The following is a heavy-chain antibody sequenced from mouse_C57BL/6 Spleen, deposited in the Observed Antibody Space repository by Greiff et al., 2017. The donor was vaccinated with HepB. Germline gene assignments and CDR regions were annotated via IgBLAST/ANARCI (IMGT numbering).Heavy chain of an antibody. Sequence: VKLQQPGPELVKPGASVKLSCKASGYSFTSYWLHWVRQRPGQGLEWMGMINPNSGSTNYNAKFKSKATLTVDKSSSTAYMQLSSLSSEDSSVYCCYGNIDFWGQGTTLTVSS. J-gene: IGHJ2*01. D-gene: IGHD2-1*01. CDR3: YGNIDF. CDR2: INPNSGST. V-gene: IGHV1-64*01. CDR1: GYSFTSYW.